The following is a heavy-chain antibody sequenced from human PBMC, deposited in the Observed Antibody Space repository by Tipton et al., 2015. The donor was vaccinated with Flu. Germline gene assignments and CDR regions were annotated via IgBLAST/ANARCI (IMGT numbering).Heavy chain of an antibody. Sequence: GLVKPSETLSLACTVSGVSISSEYWTWIRQSPGKGLEWIGYIYYSGTTNYNPSLKSRVNMSLDTSKNQLLLKLNSVTAADKATYYCARCLWYGELGGWLDPWGRGTLVTVSS. CDR2: IYYSGTT. J-gene: IGHJ5*02. V-gene: IGHV4-59*01. D-gene: IGHD2-21*01. CDR3: ARCLWYGELGGWLDP. CDR1: GVSISSEY.